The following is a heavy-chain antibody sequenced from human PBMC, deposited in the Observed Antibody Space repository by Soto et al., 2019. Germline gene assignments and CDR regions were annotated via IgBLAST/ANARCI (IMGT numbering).Heavy chain of an antibody. CDR1: GGSIKNTGAN. J-gene: IGHJ5*02. CDR2: VYYTGTT. V-gene: IGHV4-39*01. D-gene: IGHD1-26*01. Sequence: SETLSLTCTVSGGSIKNTGANWGWVRQPPGKGLGWIGSVYYTGTTYYNPSLQSRVTISIDTSKNQYSLSVNSVAAADTAVYYCATHTSGSRNGPHTWGQGTLVTVSS. CDR3: ATHTSGSRNGPHT.